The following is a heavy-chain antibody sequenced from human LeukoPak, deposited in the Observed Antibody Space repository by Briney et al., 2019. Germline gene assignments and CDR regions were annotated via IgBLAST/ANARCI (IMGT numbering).Heavy chain of an antibody. CDR3: ARRRYSSGWYSDFDY. CDR2: IYPGDSDT. Sequence: GESLKISCKGSGYSFTSYWIGWVRQMPGKGLEWMGIIYPGDSDTRYSPSFQGQVTISADKSISTAYLQWSSLKASDTAMYYCARRRYSSGWYSDFDYWGQGTLVTVSS. V-gene: IGHV5-51*01. CDR1: GYSFTSYW. J-gene: IGHJ4*02. D-gene: IGHD6-13*01.